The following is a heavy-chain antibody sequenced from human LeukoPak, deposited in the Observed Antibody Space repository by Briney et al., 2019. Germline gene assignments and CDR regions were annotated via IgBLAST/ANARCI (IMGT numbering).Heavy chain of an antibody. CDR1: GGSFSDYY. J-gene: IGHJ4*02. CDR2: INHSGST. D-gene: IGHD5-18*01. CDR3: ASMADAAYYFDY. V-gene: IGHV4-34*01. Sequence: SETLSLTCAVYGGSFSDYYWTWIRQPPGKGLEWIGEINHSGSTNYNPSLKSRVTISVDTSKKQFFLRLSSVTAADTAVYYCASMADAAYYFDYWGQGTLVTVSS.